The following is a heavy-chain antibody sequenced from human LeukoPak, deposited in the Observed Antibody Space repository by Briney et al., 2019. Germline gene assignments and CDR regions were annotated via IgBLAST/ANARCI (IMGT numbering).Heavy chain of an antibody. V-gene: IGHV3-33*01. Sequence: PGGSLRLSCAASGFTFSSYGMHWVRQAPGKGLEWVAVIWYDGSNKYYADSVKGRFTISRDNSKNTLYLQMNSLRAEDTAVYYCARDRWEVSYSMDVWGQGTTVTVSS. CDR3: ARDRWEVSYSMDV. CDR1: GFTFSSYG. J-gene: IGHJ6*02. CDR2: IWYDGSNK. D-gene: IGHD1-26*01.